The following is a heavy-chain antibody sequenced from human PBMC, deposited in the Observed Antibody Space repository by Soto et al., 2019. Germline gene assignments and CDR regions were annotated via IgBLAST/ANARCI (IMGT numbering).Heavy chain of an antibody. J-gene: IGHJ5*02. CDR2: ISGSGGST. V-gene: IGHV3-23*01. CDR1: GFTFSSYA. D-gene: IGHD1-26*01. CDR3: AKDGRLLEAVWELLRPPVGWFDP. Sequence: GGSLRLSCAAPGFTFSSYAMSWVRQAPGKGLEWVSAISGSGGSTYYADSVKGRFTISRDNSKNTLYLQMNSLRAEDTAVYYCAKDGRLLEAVWELLRPPVGWFDPWGQGTLVTVSS.